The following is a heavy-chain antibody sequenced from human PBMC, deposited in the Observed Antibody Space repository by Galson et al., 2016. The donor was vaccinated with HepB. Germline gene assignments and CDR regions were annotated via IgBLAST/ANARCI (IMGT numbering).Heavy chain of an antibody. Sequence: SLRLSCAASAFTVSGTYMTRVRQSPGKGLEWVSLIYSGGITYYADSVKGRFSISRDISKNLLYLQMNSLRAEDTAVYYCARVTPPCWFDPWGQGTLVTVSS. V-gene: IGHV3-66*01. J-gene: IGHJ5*02. CDR1: AFTVSGTY. CDR3: ARVTPPCWFDP. CDR2: IYSGGIT.